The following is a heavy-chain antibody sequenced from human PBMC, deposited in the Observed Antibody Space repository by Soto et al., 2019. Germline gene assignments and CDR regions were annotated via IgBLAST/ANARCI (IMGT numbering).Heavy chain of an antibody. Sequence: EVQLLESGGGLVQPGGSLRLSCAASGFSFGSYSMTWVRQAPGKGLEWVSVIGGDAVTTYYADSVKGRSTVSRDNSKNTVHLQMNSLRAEDTAVYYCAKALYSSTYSRGMDVWGQGTTVTVSS. D-gene: IGHD6-19*01. J-gene: IGHJ6*02. V-gene: IGHV3-23*01. CDR2: IGGDAVTT. CDR1: GFSFGSYS. CDR3: AKALYSSTYSRGMDV.